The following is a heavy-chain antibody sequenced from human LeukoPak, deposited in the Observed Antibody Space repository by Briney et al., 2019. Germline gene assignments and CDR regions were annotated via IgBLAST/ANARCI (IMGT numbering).Heavy chain of an antibody. CDR2: IYHSGST. J-gene: IGHJ6*03. CDR3: ARSVGAYYYYYMDV. V-gene: IGHV4-38-2*02. Sequence: SETLSLTCTASGYSISSGYYWGWIRQPPGKGLEWIGSIYHSGSTYYNPSLKSRVTISVDTSKNQFSLKLSSVTAADTAVYYCARSVGAYYYYYMDVWGKGTTVTVSS. D-gene: IGHD1-26*01. CDR1: GYSISSGYY.